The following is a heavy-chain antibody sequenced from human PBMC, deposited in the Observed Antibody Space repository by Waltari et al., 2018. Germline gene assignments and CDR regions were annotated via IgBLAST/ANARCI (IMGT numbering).Heavy chain of an antibody. Sequence: QVQLQESGPGLVKPSETLSLTCAVSGYSIRSGYYWGWIRQPPGKGLEWIGSIYHSGSTYYNPSLKSRVTISVDTSKNQFSLKLSSVTAADTAVYYCARGANYYDTEFDYWGQGTLVTVSS. CDR1: GYSIRSGYY. CDR3: ARGANYYDTEFDY. V-gene: IGHV4-38-2*01. CDR2: IYHSGST. J-gene: IGHJ4*02. D-gene: IGHD3-22*01.